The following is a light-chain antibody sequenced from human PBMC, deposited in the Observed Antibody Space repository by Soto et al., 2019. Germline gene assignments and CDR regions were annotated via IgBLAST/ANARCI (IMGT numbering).Light chain of an antibody. CDR2: GAS. V-gene: IGKV3D-15*01. CDR3: QRYNNWPLN. J-gene: IGKJ4*01. Sequence: EIVLTQSPGTLSLSPGERATLSCRASQSVSSANFAWYQQKPGQAPRLLIYGASSRATGIPVRFSGSGSGTEFTLTINSLQSEDFAVYYCQRYNNWPLNFGGGTKVDIK. CDR1: QSVSSAN.